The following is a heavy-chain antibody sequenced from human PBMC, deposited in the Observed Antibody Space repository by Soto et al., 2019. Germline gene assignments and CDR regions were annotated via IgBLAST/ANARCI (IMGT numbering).Heavy chain of an antibody. Sequence: GGSLRLSCAASGFTFSSYSMNWVRQAPGKGLEWVSSISSSSSYIYYADSEKGRFTISRDNAKNSLYLQMNSLRAEDTAVYYCARDGGAFDSIPNWFDPWGQGTLVTVSS. D-gene: IGHD3-9*01. J-gene: IGHJ5*02. CDR2: ISSSSSYI. CDR3: ARDGGAFDSIPNWFDP. CDR1: GFTFSSYS. V-gene: IGHV3-21*01.